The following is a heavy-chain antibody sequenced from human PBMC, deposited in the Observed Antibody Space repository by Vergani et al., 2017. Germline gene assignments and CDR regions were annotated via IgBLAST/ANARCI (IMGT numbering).Heavy chain of an antibody. V-gene: IGHV3-30*18. Sequence: QVQLVESGGGVVQPGRSLRLSCAASGFTFSSYGMHWVRQAPGKGLEWVAVISFDGSNKYYADSVKGRFTISRDNSKNTLYLQMNSLRAEDTAVYYCAKGAILWFGELLLSDLQQWGQGTLVTVSA. CDR2: ISFDGSNK. D-gene: IGHD3-10*01. J-gene: IGHJ1*01. CDR1: GFTFSSYG. CDR3: AKGAILWFGELLLSDLQQ.